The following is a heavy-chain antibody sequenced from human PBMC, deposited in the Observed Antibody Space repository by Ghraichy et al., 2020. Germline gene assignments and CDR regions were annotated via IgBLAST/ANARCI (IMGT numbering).Heavy chain of an antibody. Sequence: GGSLRLSCAASGFTFSSYAMSWVRQAPGKGLEWVSAISGSGGSTYYADSVKGRFTISRDNSKNTLYLQMNSLRAEDTAVYYCAKEGVLSVPYYYYYMDVWGKGTTVTVSS. J-gene: IGHJ6*03. CDR3: AKEGVLSVPYYYYYMDV. CDR2: ISGSGGST. D-gene: IGHD4/OR15-4a*01. V-gene: IGHV3-23*01. CDR1: GFTFSSYA.